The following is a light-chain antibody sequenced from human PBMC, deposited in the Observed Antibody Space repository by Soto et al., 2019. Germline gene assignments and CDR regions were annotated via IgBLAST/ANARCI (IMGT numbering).Light chain of an antibody. CDR3: QQTHSLPLS. J-gene: IGKJ3*01. V-gene: IGKV1-5*03. CDR2: NAS. Sequence: DIQMTQSPSTLSGSVGDRVTITCRARQTISSWLAWYQQKPGKAPKLLIYNASTLESGVPSRFSGSGSGTEFTLTISSLQPEDFATYYCQQTHSLPLSFGPGTKVDIK. CDR1: QTISSW.